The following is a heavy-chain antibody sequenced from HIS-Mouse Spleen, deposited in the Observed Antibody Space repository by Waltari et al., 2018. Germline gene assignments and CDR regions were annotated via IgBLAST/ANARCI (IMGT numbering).Heavy chain of an antibody. CDR3: ATERVGGGMDV. J-gene: IGHJ6*02. Sequence: KFQGRVTMTEDTSTDTAYMELSSLRSEDTAVYYCATERVGGGMDVWGQGTTVTVSS. V-gene: IGHV1-24*01. D-gene: IGHD1-26*01.